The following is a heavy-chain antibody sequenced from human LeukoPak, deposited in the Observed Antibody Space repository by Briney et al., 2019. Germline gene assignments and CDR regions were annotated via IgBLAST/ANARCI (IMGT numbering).Heavy chain of an antibody. CDR2: IYYSGNT. V-gene: IGHV4-39*01. Sequence: SETLSLTCTVSGGSISNSSFYWGWIRQPPGKGLEWIGSIYYSGNTYYNPSLKSRVSISVDTSKNQFSLKLSSVTAADTAVYYCARHPGRLFDYWGQGTLVTVSS. CDR3: ARHPGRLFDY. CDR1: GGSISNSSFY. J-gene: IGHJ4*02.